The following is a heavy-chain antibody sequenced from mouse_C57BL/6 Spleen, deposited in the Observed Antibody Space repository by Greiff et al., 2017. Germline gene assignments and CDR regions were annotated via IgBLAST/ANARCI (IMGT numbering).Heavy chain of an antibody. Sequence: QVQLKESGPELVKPGASVKISCKASGYAFSSSWMNWVKQRPGKGLEWIGRIYPGDGDTNYNGKFKGKATLTADKSSSTAYMQLSSLTSEDSAVYFCARGRAYFDYWGQGTTLTVSS. J-gene: IGHJ2*01. CDR3: ARGRAYFDY. CDR1: GYAFSSSW. CDR2: IYPGDGDT. V-gene: IGHV1-82*01.